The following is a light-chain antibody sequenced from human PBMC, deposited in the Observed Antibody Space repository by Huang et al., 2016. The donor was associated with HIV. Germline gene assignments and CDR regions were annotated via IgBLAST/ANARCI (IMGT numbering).Light chain of an antibody. Sequence: EIVLTQSPGTLSLSPGERATLSCRASQSISFNYLAWYRRNPGQAPRLLIYGVSSRASGIPDRFSGSGSVTDFTLTISRLVPEDSAVYYCQQYGSSPPTFGQGTKVEIK. CDR1: QSISFNY. CDR2: GVS. J-gene: IGKJ1*01. CDR3: QQYGSSPPT. V-gene: IGKV3-20*01.